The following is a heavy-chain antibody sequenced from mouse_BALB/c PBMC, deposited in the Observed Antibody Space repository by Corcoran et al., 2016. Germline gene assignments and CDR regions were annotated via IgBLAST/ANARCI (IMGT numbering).Heavy chain of an antibody. CDR2: IDPANGNT. Sequence: EVQLQQSGAELVKPGASVKLSCTASGFNIKDTYMHWVKQRPEQGLEWIGRIDPANGNTKYDPKFQGKATITAETSSNPAYLQLSSLTSEDTAVYYCARWDWYFDVWGAGTMVTVSS. CDR1: GFNIKDTY. V-gene: IGHV14-3*02. J-gene: IGHJ1*01. CDR3: ARWDWYFDV.